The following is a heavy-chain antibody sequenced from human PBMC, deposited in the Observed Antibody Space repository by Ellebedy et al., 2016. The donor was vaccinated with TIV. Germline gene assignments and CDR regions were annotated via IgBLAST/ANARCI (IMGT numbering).Heavy chain of an antibody. CDR3: ARRAGGVAGPYYFDY. Sequence: GESLKISXKGSGYSFTSYWIGWVRQMPGKGLEWMGIIYPGDSDTRYSPSFQGQVTISADKSISTAYLQWSSLKASDTAMYYCARRAGGVAGPYYFDYWGQGTLVTVSS. V-gene: IGHV5-51*01. J-gene: IGHJ4*02. CDR1: GYSFTSYW. CDR2: IYPGDSDT. D-gene: IGHD6-19*01.